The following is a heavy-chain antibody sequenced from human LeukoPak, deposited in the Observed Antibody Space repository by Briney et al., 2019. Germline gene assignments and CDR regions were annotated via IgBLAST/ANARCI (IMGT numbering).Heavy chain of an antibody. J-gene: IGHJ4*02. CDR2: IYYSGST. V-gene: IGHV4-59*08. D-gene: IGHD5-18*01. CDR1: GGSISSYY. Sequence: SETLSLTCTVSGGSISSYYWSWIRQPPGKGLEWIGYIYYSGSTNYNPSLKSRVTISVDTSKNQFSLKLSSVTAADTAVYYCARRVQLWFIDYWGQGTLVTVSS. CDR3: ARRVQLWFIDY.